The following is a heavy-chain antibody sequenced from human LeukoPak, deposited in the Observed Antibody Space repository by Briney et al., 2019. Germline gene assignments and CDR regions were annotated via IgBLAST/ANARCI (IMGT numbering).Heavy chain of an antibody. J-gene: IGHJ4*02. CDR2: MNPNSGNT. CDR3: ARVGYCSGGSCPYYFDY. Sequence: ASVKVSCKASGYTFTSYGINWVRQATGQGLEWVGWMNPNSGNTGYAQKFQGRVTMTRNTSISTAYMELSSLRSEDTAVYYCARVGYCSGGSCPYYFDYWGQGTLVTVSS. CDR1: GYTFTSYG. V-gene: IGHV1-8*02. D-gene: IGHD2-15*01.